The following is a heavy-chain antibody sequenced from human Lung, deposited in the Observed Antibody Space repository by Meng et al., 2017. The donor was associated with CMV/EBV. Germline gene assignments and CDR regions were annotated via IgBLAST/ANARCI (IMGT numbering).Heavy chain of an antibody. V-gene: IGHV3-11*01. CDR2: ISSSGSTI. J-gene: IGHJ6*02. CDR1: GFTFSDYY. CDR3: ARTGTSENYYYYYGMDV. Sequence: GGSLRLXCAASGFTFSDYYMSWIRQAPGKGLEWVSYISSSGSTIYYADSVKGRFTISRDNAKNSLYLQMNSLRAEDTAVYYCARTGTSENYYYYYGMDVWGQGTXVTVSS. D-gene: IGHD1/OR15-1a*01.